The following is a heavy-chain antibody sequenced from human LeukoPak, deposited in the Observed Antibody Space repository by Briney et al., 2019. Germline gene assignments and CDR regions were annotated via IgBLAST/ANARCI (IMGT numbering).Heavy chain of an antibody. Sequence: SETLSLTCTVSGGAITSYSWSWIRQSPGKGLEWIGSISYSGSTNYNPSLKSRVAISIDTPKNHFSLKMTSVIAADTAVYYCAREVAVAGTPDYWGQGTLVTVSS. CDR1: GGAITSYS. D-gene: IGHD6-19*01. V-gene: IGHV4-59*01. J-gene: IGHJ4*02. CDR3: AREVAVAGTPDY. CDR2: ISYSGST.